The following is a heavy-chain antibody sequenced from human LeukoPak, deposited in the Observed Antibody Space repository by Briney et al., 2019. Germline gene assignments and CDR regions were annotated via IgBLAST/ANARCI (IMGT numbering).Heavy chain of an antibody. J-gene: IGHJ4*02. Sequence: KPSDTLSLTCTVSGGSISSSSYYWGWSRQPPGKGLEWIGSIYYSGRTYYNPSLKSRVTISVDTSKNQFSLKLSSVTAADTAVYYCARQRGAARDPLFDWGQGTLVTVSS. CDR2: IYYSGRT. CDR1: GGSISSSSYY. V-gene: IGHV4-39*01. CDR3: ARQRGAARDPLFD. D-gene: IGHD6-6*01.